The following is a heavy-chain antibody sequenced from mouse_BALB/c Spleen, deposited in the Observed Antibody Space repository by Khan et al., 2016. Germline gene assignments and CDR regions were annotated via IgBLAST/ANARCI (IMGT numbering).Heavy chain of an antibody. V-gene: IGHV1-63*02. CDR3: AKCYDGSINWYFGV. CDR1: GYTFTNYW. J-gene: IGHJ1*01. CDR2: IYPGGGYT. D-gene: IGHD1-1*01. Sequence: QVQLQQSGAELVRPGTSVKISCKASGYTFTNYWLGWVKQRPGHGLEWIGDIYPGGGYTNYNEKFKGKATLTADTSSSTAYRRLISRTSEDSAVYFCAKCYDGSINWYFGVWGAGTTVTVSS.